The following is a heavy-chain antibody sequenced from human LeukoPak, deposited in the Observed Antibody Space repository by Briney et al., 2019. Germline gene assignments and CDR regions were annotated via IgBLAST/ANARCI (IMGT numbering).Heavy chain of an antibody. CDR3: ALEVYYYDSSGYIH. CDR2: ISAYNGNT. J-gene: IGHJ4*02. Sequence: ASVKVSCKASGYTFTSYGISWVRQAPGQGLEWMGWISAYNGNTNYAQKLRGRVTMTTDTSTSTAYMELRSLRSDDTAVYYCALEVYYYDSSGYIHWGQGTLVTVSS. V-gene: IGHV1-18*01. CDR1: GYTFTSYG. D-gene: IGHD3-22*01.